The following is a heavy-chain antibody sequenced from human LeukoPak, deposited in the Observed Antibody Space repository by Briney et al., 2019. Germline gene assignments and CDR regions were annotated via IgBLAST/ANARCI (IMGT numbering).Heavy chain of an antibody. Sequence: PGGSLRLSCAASGFTFSSYEMNWVRQAPGRGLEYVSSITGDGTGTYSANSVKGRFTISRDNSKNTLYLQMGSLRAEDMAVYYCARAFRDGYNYGLDYWGQGTLVTVSS. CDR3: ARAFRDGYNYGLDY. V-gene: IGHV3-64*01. CDR1: GFTFSSYE. J-gene: IGHJ4*02. D-gene: IGHD5-24*01. CDR2: ITGDGTGT.